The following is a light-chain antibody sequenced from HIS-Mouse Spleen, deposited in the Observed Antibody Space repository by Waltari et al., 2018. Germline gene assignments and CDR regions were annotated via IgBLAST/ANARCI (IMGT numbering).Light chain of an antibody. CDR3: SSYAGSNIYV. CDR2: EVS. V-gene: IGLV2-8*01. CDR1: SRDVGGYNY. J-gene: IGLJ1*01. Sequence: QSALTPPPSASGSPGQSVTLSCTGTSRDVGGYNYCPWYQQHPGKAPKLMIYEVSKRPSGVPDRFSGSKSGNTASLTVSGLQAEDEADYYCSSYAGSNIYVFGTGTKVTVL.